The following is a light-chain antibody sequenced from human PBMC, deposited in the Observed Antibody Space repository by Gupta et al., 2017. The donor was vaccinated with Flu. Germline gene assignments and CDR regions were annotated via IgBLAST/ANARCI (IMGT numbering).Light chain of an antibody. J-gene: IGKJ1*01. CDR1: QSISSW. CDR3: QQYNNYWT. Sequence: DIQMTQSPSTLSASVGDRVTITCRASQSISSWLAWFQQKAGKAPKLLIYQASNLESGVTSRFSGSGSGTEFTLTISSLQPDDSATYYCQQYNNYWTFGQGTKVEIK. CDR2: QAS. V-gene: IGKV1-5*03.